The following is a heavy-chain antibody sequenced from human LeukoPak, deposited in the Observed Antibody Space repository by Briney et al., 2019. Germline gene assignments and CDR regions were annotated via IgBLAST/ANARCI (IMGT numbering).Heavy chain of an antibody. CDR3: AKDIHSFDY. CDR2: ITGSGGST. V-gene: IGHV3-23*01. Sequence: PGGSLRLSCAASGFTFSNYWMHWGRQAPGKGLVWVSGITGSGGSTYYADSVKGRFTISRDNSKNTLYLQMNSLRAEDTAIYYCAKDIHSFDYWGQGTLVTVSS. J-gene: IGHJ4*02. CDR1: GFTFSNYW.